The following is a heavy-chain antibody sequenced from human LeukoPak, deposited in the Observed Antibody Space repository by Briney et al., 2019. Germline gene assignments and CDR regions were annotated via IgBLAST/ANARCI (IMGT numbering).Heavy chain of an antibody. Sequence: ASVKVSCKASGYTFTVYYMHWVRQAPGQGLEWMGWISAYNGDTNYAQNLQGRVTMTTDTSTDTAYMELRSLRSDDTAVYYCARDGLSYTNPNNWFDPWGQGTLVTVSP. D-gene: IGHD2-2*02. CDR2: ISAYNGDT. CDR3: ARDGLSYTNPNNWFDP. V-gene: IGHV1-18*04. J-gene: IGHJ5*02. CDR1: GYTFTVYY.